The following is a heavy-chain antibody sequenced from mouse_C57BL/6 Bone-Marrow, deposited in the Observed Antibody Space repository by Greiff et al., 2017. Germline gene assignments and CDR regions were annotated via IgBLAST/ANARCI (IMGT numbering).Heavy chain of an antibody. V-gene: IGHV5-4*01. Sequence: EVQVVESGGGLVKPGGSLKLSCAASGFTFSSYAMSRVRQTPEKRLEWVATISDGGSYTYYPDNVKGRFTISRDNAKNNLYLQLSHLKSEDTAMYYCARNPAWFAYWGQGTLVTVSA. CDR3: ARNPAWFAY. CDR1: GFTFSSYA. J-gene: IGHJ3*01. CDR2: ISDGGSYT.